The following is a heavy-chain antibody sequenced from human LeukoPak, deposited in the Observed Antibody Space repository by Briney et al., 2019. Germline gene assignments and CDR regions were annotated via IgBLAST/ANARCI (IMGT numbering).Heavy chain of an antibody. V-gene: IGHV3-33*01. CDR1: GFHFSSYG. D-gene: IGHD5-18*01. CDR3: VRDNYNGYPDY. CDR2: IWNDGTEK. J-gene: IGHJ4*02. Sequence: GGSLRLSCAASGFHFSSYGMQWVRQAPGKGLEWVAVIWNDGTEKNYEDSVKGRFTISRDDSKNMLHLQMNSLRAEDTAVYYCVRDNYNGYPDYWGQGTRVTVSS.